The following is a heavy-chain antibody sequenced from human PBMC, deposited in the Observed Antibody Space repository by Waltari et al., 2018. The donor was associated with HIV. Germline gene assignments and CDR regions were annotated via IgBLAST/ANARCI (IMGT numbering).Heavy chain of an antibody. CDR2: MSSTSSLL. CDR3: ARGYVENSGRVLRF. J-gene: IGHJ4*02. CDR1: GFTYSSYS. Sequence: EVQLVEPGGGLVMPGGSLRLSCAASGFTYSSYSMNWVRQAPQKGLEWVSFMSSTSSLLYYADSVRGRFTVSRDNAKNLLYLQMNSLRAEDTAVYYCARGYVENSGRVLRFWGQGTLVTVSS. D-gene: IGHD3-16*01. V-gene: IGHV3-21*01.